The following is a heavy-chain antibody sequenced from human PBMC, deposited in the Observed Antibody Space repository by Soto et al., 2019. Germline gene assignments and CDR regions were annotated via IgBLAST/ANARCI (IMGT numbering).Heavy chain of an antibody. J-gene: IGHJ4*02. CDR2: IYYSGST. V-gene: IGHV4-31*03. CDR1: GGSISSGGYY. D-gene: IGHD3-22*01. Sequence: PSETLSLTCTVSGGSISSGGYYWSWIRQHPGKGLEWIGYIYYSGSTYYNPSLKSRVTISVDTSKNQFSLKLSSVTAADTAVYYCARVRYYYDSSGYPYYFDYWGQGTLVTVSS. CDR3: ARVRYYYDSSGYPYYFDY.